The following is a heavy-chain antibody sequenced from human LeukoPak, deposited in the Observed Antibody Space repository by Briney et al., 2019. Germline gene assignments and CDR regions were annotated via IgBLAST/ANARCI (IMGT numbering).Heavy chain of an antibody. CDR3: ANSEYSSSWYWFDP. V-gene: IGHV4-59*01. CDR2: IYYSGST. J-gene: IGHJ5*02. CDR1: GGSISSYY. Sequence: SETLSLTCTVSGGSISSYYWSWIRQPPGKGLEWIGYIYYSGSTNYNPSLKSRVTISVDTSKNQFSLKLSSVTAADTAVYYCANSEYSSSWYWFDPWGQGTLVTVSS. D-gene: IGHD6-13*01.